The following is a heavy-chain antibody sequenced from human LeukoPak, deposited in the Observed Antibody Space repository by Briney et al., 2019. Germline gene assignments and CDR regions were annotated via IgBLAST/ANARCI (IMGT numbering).Heavy chain of an antibody. J-gene: IGHJ4*01. CDR3: ARVRPGDGFDFDY. Sequence: SETLSLTCTVSGGSISSYYWSWIRQPPGKGLEWIGYIYYSGTTNYNPSLKSRVTFSVDTSKNQFSLKLSSVTAADTAVYYCARVRPGDGFDFDYWGQGTLVTVSS. D-gene: IGHD5-24*01. V-gene: IGHV4-59*01. CDR2: IYYSGTT. CDR1: GGSISSYY.